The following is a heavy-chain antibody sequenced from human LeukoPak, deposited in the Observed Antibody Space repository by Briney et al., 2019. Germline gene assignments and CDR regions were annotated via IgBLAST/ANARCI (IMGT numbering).Heavy chain of an antibody. CDR3: ARDPTWEDGYNSF. CDR2: IIPIFGTA. D-gene: IGHD5-24*01. Sequence: ASVKVSCKASGGTFSSYAISWVRQAPGQGFEWMGGIIPIFGTANYAQKFQGRVTITADESTSTAYMELSSLRSEDTAVYYCARDPTWEDGYNSFWGQGTLVTVSS. V-gene: IGHV1-69*13. CDR1: GGTFSSYA. J-gene: IGHJ4*02.